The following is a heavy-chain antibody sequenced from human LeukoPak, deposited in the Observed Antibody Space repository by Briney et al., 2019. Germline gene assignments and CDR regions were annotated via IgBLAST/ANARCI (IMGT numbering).Heavy chain of an antibody. CDR2: ISADGGTT. J-gene: IGHJ4*02. D-gene: IGHD1-26*01. CDR3: SNWQSGSRVFFYY. Sequence: PGGSLRLSCAASGFTFSSYALSWVRQAPGQGLEWVSAISADGGTTYYADSVKGRFTISRDNSKNTLYLHMSSLRAEDTAVYYCSNWQSGSRVFFYYWGQGTLVTVSS. CDR1: GFTFSSYA. V-gene: IGHV3-23*01.